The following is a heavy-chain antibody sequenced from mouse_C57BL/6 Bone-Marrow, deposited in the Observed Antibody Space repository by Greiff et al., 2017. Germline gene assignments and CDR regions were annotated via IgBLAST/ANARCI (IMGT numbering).Heavy chain of an antibody. Sequence: QVQLQQSGPELVKPGASVTLSCKASGYTFTSYAINWVKQRPGQGLEWIGWIYPRDGSTKYNEKFKGKATLTVDTSYNTAYRELHSLTSEESAVYFGASERDSDDEGGYYFDYWGQGTTLTVSS. CDR1: GYTFTSYA. J-gene: IGHJ2*01. V-gene: IGHV1-85*01. CDR2: IYPRDGST. CDR3: ASERDSDDEGGYYFDY.